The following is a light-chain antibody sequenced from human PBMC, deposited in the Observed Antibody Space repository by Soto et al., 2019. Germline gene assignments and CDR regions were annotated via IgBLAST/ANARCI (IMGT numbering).Light chain of an antibody. CDR1: ARDVGGYNY. CDR2: AVS. Sequence: QSVLTQPASVSGSPGQSITISCTGTARDVGGYNYVSWYQQHPGKAPKLMIHAVSNRPSGISSRFSGSKSGNTASLTISGLQSEDEADYFCCSYTSRTTYVFGTGTKVTVL. CDR3: CSYTSRTTYV. J-gene: IGLJ1*01. V-gene: IGLV2-14*01.